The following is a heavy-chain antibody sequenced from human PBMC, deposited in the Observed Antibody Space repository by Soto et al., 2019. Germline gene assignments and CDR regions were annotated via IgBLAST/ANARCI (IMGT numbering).Heavy chain of an antibody. Sequence: QPGGSLRLSCAASGFTFSSYAMSWVRQAPGKGLGWVSAISGSGGSTYYADSVKGRFTISRDNSKNTLYLQMNSLRAEDTAVYYCAKRRGLWLGMDYWGQGTLVTVSS. D-gene: IGHD5-18*01. CDR1: GFTFSSYA. CDR3: AKRRGLWLGMDY. J-gene: IGHJ4*02. V-gene: IGHV3-23*01. CDR2: ISGSGGST.